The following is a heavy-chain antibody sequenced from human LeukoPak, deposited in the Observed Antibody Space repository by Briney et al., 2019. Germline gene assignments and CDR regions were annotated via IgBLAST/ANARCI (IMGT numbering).Heavy chain of an antibody. CDR2: ISGTGRST. Sequence: GGSLRLSCAASGFTFSSYAMSWVRQAPGKGLEWVSGISGTGRSTYYADSVKGRFTISRDSSKNTLYLQMNSLRAEDTAVYYCAKDANIAVVPVAQTPDWFDPWGQGTLVTVSS. D-gene: IGHD2-2*01. CDR3: AKDANIAVVPVAQTPDWFDP. CDR1: GFTFSSYA. V-gene: IGHV3-23*01. J-gene: IGHJ5*02.